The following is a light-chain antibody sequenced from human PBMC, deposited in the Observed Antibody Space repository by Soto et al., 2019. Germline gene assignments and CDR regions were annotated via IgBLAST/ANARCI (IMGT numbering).Light chain of an antibody. V-gene: IGLV1-44*01. J-gene: IGLJ1*01. CDR1: SSNIGRNS. Sequence: QSALTQAPSVSGTPGQRVTITCSGSSSNIGRNSVNWYQHLPGTAPKLLTHGNNHRPSGVPDRFSGSKSGTSASLAISGLQPEDEADYYCAAWDDSLNGRYVFGTGTKVTVL. CDR2: GNN. CDR3: AAWDDSLNGRYV.